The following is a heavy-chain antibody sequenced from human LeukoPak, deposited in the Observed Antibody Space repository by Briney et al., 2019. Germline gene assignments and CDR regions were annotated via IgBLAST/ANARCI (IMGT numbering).Heavy chain of an antibody. J-gene: IGHJ4*02. CDR2: INHSGST. D-gene: IGHD3-22*01. Sequence: SETLSLTCAVYGGSFSGYYWSWIRQPPGKGLEWIGEINHSGSTNYNPSLKSRVTISVDTPKNQFSLKLSSVTAADTAVYYCARGGQPKYYYDSSGYRYWGQGTLVTVSS. V-gene: IGHV4-34*01. CDR1: GGSFSGYY. CDR3: ARGGQPKYYYDSSGYRY.